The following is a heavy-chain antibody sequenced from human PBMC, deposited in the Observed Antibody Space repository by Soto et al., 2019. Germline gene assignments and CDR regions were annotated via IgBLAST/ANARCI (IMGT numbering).Heavy chain of an antibody. J-gene: IGHJ4*02. V-gene: IGHV1-46*01. CDR3: AREVVVATMGEEFDY. Sequence: ASVKVSCKASGYTFTSYYMHWVRQAPGQGLEWMGIINPSGGSTSYAQKFQGRVTMTRDTSTSTVYMELSSLRSEDTAVYYCAREVVVATMGEEFDYWGQGTLVTVSS. CDR2: INPSGGST. CDR1: GYTFTSYY. D-gene: IGHD5-12*01.